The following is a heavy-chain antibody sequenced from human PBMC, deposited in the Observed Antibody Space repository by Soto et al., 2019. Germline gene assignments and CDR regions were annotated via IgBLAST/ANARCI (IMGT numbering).Heavy chain of an antibody. V-gene: IGHV3-11*06. D-gene: IGHD3-10*01. J-gene: IGHJ5*02. CDR3: ARDLMVRGVPKNWFDP. CDR1: GFTFSDYY. Sequence: GGSLRLSCAASGFTFSDYYMSWIRQAPGKGLEWVSYISSSSSYTNYADSVKGRFTISRDNAKNSLYLQMNSLRAEDTAVYYCARDLMVRGVPKNWFDPWGQGTLVTVSS. CDR2: ISSSSSYT.